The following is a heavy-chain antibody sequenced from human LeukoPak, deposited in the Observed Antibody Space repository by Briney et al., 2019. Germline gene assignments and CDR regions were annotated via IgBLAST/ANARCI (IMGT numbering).Heavy chain of an antibody. V-gene: IGHV1-2*02. CDR2: INPNSGGT. CDR1: GYTFTGYY. D-gene: IGHD2-2*02. J-gene: IGHJ4*02. CDR3: ARGFGEYCSSTSCYTAYYFDY. Sequence: GASVKVSCKASGYTFTGYYMHWVRQAPGQGLEWMGWINPNSGGTNYGQKFQGRVTMSRDTSISTAYMELSRLRSDDTAVYYCARGFGEYCSSTSCYTAYYFDYWGQGTLVTVSS.